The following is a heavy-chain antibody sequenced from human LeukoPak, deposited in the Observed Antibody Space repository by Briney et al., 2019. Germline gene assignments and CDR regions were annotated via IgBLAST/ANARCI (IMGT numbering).Heavy chain of an antibody. Sequence: GGSLRLSCAASGFTFSSYGMHWVRQAPGKGLEWVAVISYDGSNKYYADSVKGRFTISRDNSKNTLYLQMNSLRAEDTAVYYCAKDLEEKSVFDYWGQGTLVTVSS. CDR1: GFTFSSYG. V-gene: IGHV3-30*18. J-gene: IGHJ4*02. CDR3: AKDLEEKSVFDY. CDR2: ISYDGSNK.